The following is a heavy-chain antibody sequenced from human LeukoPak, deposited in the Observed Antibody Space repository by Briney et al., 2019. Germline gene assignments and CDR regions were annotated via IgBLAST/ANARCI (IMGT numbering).Heavy chain of an antibody. V-gene: IGHV3-7*01. Sequence: GGSLRLSCLASGFSVSNYWMSWVRQAPGKGLQWVANIKQDGSVKNYVDSVKGRFTISRDNAKNSLYLQMNSLRAEDTAIYYCARNTGNDAYMKNWGQGTLVTVSS. D-gene: IGHD5-24*01. CDR3: ARNTGNDAYMKN. CDR2: IKQDGSVK. J-gene: IGHJ4*02. CDR1: GFSVSNYW.